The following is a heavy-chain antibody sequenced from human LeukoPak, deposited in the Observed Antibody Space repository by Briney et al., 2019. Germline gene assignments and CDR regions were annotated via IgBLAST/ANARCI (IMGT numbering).Heavy chain of an antibody. CDR3: VRDVPVTGFAYDV. D-gene: IGHD7-27*01. Sequence: GGSLRLSCAAPGFTFNTYWMHWVRHDPGKGLVWVSRIDGDGSGTTYADSVKGRFTISRDNAKNTLYLQMNSLRAEDTAVYYCVRDVPVTGFAYDVWGQGTKVTVSS. CDR1: GFTFNTYW. J-gene: IGHJ3*01. V-gene: IGHV3-74*01. CDR2: IDGDGSGT.